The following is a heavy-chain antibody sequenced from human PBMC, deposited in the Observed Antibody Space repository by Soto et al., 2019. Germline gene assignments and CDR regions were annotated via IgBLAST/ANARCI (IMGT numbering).Heavy chain of an antibody. Sequence: PGGSLRLSCAASGFTFSSYGMHWVRQAPGKGLEWVAVIWYDGSNKYYADSVKGRFTISRDNSKNTLYLQMNSLRAEDTAVYYCARDLKRYCSGGSCLPKDVWGKGPTVTVAS. CDR2: IWYDGSNK. CDR3: ARDLKRYCSGGSCLPKDV. D-gene: IGHD2-15*01. V-gene: IGHV3-33*01. J-gene: IGHJ6*04. CDR1: GFTFSSYG.